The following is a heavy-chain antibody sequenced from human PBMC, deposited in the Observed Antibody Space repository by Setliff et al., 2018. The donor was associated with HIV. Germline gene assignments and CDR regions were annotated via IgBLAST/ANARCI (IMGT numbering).Heavy chain of an antibody. Sequence: LSLTCTASGGSIVRYYWTWIRQPPGRGLEWIGYIYYSGSTNYNPSLKSRVIISVGTSKMQFSLKLRSVTAADTAMYYCARLLQGGNYAFDIWGQGTMVTVSS. CDR2: IYYSGST. D-gene: IGHD2-21*02. J-gene: IGHJ3*02. CDR3: ARLLQGGNYAFDI. CDR1: GGSIVRYY. V-gene: IGHV4-59*08.